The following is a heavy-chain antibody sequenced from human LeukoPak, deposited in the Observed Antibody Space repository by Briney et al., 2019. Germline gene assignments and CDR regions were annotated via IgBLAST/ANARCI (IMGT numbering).Heavy chain of an antibody. CDR3: ARDHAYSGSYYGSFDY. Sequence: GGSLRLSCAASGFTFSSYGMHGVRQAPGKGVEWGAVIWYDGNNKYYADYVKGRFTISRDHSKITLYLQMNSLRAEDTAVYYCARDHAYSGSYYGSFDYWGQGTLVTVSS. V-gene: IGHV3-33*01. J-gene: IGHJ4*02. CDR1: GFTFSSYG. CDR2: IWYDGNNK. D-gene: IGHD1-26*01.